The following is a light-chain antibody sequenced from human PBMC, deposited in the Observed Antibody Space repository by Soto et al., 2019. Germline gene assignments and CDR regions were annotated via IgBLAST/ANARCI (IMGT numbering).Light chain of an antibody. CDR3: GTWDSSLSAYV. CDR2: EDN. J-gene: IGLJ1*01. V-gene: IGLV1-51*02. Sequence: QSALTQAPSVSAAPGQKVTISCSGSSSNIGNNYVSWYQQLPGTAPKLLIYEDNKRPSGIPDRFSGSKSGTSATLGVAGLQTGDEADFYCGTWDSSLSAYVFGSGTKLTVL. CDR1: SSNIGNNY.